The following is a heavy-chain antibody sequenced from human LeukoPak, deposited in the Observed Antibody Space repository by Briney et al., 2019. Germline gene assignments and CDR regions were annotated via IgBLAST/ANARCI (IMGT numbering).Heavy chain of an antibody. J-gene: IGHJ4*02. CDR1: GGTFSSYA. Sequence: SVKVSCKASGGTFSSYAISWVRQAPGQGLEWMGGIIPIFGTANYAQEFQGRVTITADESTSTAYMELSSLRSEDTAVYYCARDGLRGSGSYYYFDYWGQGTLVTVSS. CDR2: IIPIFGTA. CDR3: ARDGLRGSGSYYYFDY. V-gene: IGHV1-69*01. D-gene: IGHD3-10*01.